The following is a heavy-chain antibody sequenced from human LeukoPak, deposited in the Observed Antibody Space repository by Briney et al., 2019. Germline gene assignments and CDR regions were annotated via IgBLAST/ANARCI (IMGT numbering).Heavy chain of an antibody. J-gene: IGHJ4*02. D-gene: IGHD3-22*01. CDR2: IYYSGST. V-gene: IGHV4-39*01. CDR1: GGSISSSSYY. Sequence: SETLSLTCTGSGGSISSSSYYWGWLRQPRGKGLEWIGSIYYSGSTYYNPSLKSRVTISVDTSKNQFSLKLSSVTAADTAVYYCARRRTYYYDSSGYEPFDYWGQGTLVTVSS. CDR3: ARRRTYYYDSSGYEPFDY.